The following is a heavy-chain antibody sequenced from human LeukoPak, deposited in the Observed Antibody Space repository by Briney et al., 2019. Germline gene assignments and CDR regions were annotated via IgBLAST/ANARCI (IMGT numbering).Heavy chain of an antibody. V-gene: IGHV3-23*01. Sequence: GGSLRLSCAASGFTFSSYAMSWVRQAPGKGLEWVSAISGGSTYYADSVKGRFTISRDNSKNTLYLQMNSLRAEDTAVYYCAKAQYSIAVAGYYWGQGTLVTVSS. J-gene: IGHJ4*02. CDR2: ISGGST. CDR3: AKAQYSIAVAGYY. CDR1: GFTFSSYA. D-gene: IGHD6-19*01.